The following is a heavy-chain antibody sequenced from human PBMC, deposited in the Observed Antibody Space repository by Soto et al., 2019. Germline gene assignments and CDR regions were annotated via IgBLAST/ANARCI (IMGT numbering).Heavy chain of an antibody. D-gene: IGHD3-9*01. CDR3: ARVYYDILTGYYYDY. V-gene: IGHV1-2*04. J-gene: IGHJ4*02. CDR2: INPNSGGT. Sequence: AAVKVSCKASGYTFTGDYIHWVRQAPGQGLEWMGWINPNSGGTNYAQKFQGWVTMTRDTSISTAYMELSRLRSDDTAVYYCARVYYDILTGYYYDYWGQGTLVTVSS. CDR1: GYTFTGDY.